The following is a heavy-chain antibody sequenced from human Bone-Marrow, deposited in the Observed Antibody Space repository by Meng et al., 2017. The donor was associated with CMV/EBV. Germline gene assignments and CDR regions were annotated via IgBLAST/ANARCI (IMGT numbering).Heavy chain of an antibody. CDR1: GYSFTSYW. CDR2: IYPGDSDT. J-gene: IGHJ4*02. CDR3: ARLNFWTSFFDY. V-gene: IGHV5-51*01. D-gene: IGHD3/OR15-3a*01. Sequence: KVSCKGSGYSFTSYWIGWVRQMPRKGLEWMGIIYPGDSDTRYSPSFQGQVTISADKSISTAYLQWSSLKASDTAMYYCARLNFWTSFFDYWGQGTLVTVSS.